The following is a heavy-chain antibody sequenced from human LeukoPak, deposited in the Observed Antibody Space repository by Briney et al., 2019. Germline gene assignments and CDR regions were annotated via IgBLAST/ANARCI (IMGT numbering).Heavy chain of an antibody. D-gene: IGHD2-15*01. V-gene: IGHV3-23*01. CDR1: GFAFSSYA. CDR2: ISGSGVTT. Sequence: GGSLRLSCAASGFAFSSYAMNWVRQAPGQGLEWVSIISGSGVTTYYADSVKGRFTISRDSSRSTLYLQMDSLRAEDTAIYYCATSPCSGGSCYSGYFDLWGQGTLVTVSS. CDR3: ATSPCSGGSCYSGYFDL. J-gene: IGHJ4*02.